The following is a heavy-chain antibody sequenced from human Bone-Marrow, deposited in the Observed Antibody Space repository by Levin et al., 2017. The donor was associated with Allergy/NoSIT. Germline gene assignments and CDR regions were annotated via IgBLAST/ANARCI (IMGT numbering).Heavy chain of an antibody. V-gene: IGHV5-51*01. J-gene: IGHJ4*02. D-gene: IGHD6-13*01. Sequence: GESLKISCKGSGYSFPSYWIAWVRQVPGKGLEWMGIIYPGDAESRSSPSFQGQATISADKSISTAYLQWSSLKASDSAMYYCAKHEGPATSSGTGDYWGQGTLVTVSS. CDR2: IYPGDAES. CDR3: AKHEGPATSSGTGDY. CDR1: GYSFPSYW.